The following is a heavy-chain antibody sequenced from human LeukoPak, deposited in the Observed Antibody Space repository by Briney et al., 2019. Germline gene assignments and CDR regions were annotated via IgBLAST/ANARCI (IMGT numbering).Heavy chain of an antibody. V-gene: IGHV4-59*01. CDR3: ARYYCSTTTCYYMDV. D-gene: IGHD2-2*01. J-gene: IGHJ6*03. CDR2: IYYSEST. Sequence: SETLSLTCTVSGGSISSYYWSWIRQPPGKGLEWIGYIYYSESTNYNPSLKSRVTISVDTSKNQFSLKLSSVTAADTAVYYCARYYCSTTTCYYMDVWGKGTTVTVSS. CDR1: GGSISSYY.